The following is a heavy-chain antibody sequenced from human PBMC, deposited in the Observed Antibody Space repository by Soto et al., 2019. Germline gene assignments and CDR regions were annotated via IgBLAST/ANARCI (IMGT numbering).Heavy chain of an antibody. D-gene: IGHD2-21*01. CDR1: GGSISSGGYS. Sequence: SETLSLTCGVSGGSISSGGYSWSWIRQPPGMALEWIGDIYHLGSINYNPSLKSRVTMSVDTSKNQFSLTLNSVTAADTATYYCARGGISHWAYFYYMDVWDRGTTVTVSS. CDR3: ARGGISHWAYFYYMDV. CDR2: IYHLGSI. V-gene: IGHV4-30-2*01. J-gene: IGHJ6*03.